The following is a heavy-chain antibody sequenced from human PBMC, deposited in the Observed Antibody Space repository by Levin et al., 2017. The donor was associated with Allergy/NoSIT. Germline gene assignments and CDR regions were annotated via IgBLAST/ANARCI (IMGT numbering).Heavy chain of an antibody. D-gene: IGHD1-20*01. CDR1: GFTFSSYS. CDR3: ARGPFSITGTILEGY. J-gene: IGHJ4*02. V-gene: IGHV3-21*01. Sequence: PGGSLRLSCAASGFTFSSYSMNWVRQAPGKGLEWVSSISSSSSYIYYADSVKGRFTISRDNAKNSLYLQMNSLRAEDTAVYYCARGPFSITGTILEGYWGQGTLVTVSS. CDR2: ISSSSSYI.